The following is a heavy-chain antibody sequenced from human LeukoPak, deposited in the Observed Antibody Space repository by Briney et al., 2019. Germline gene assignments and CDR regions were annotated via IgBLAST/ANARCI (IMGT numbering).Heavy chain of an antibody. CDR1: GYTFTSYG. CDR2: ISAYNGNT. D-gene: IGHD3-3*01. V-gene: IGHV1-18*01. J-gene: IGHJ6*02. CDR3: ARVRLLYYDFWSGYYRHSPYYYGMDV. Sequence: ASVKVSCKASGYTFTSYGISWVRQASGQGLEWMGWISAYNGNTNYAQKLQGRVTMTTDTSTSTAYMELRSLRSDDTAVYYCARVRLLYYDFWSGYYRHSPYYYGMDVWGQGTTVTVSS.